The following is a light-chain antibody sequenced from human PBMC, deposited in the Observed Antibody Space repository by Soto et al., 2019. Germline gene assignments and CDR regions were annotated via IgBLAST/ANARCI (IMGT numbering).Light chain of an antibody. CDR2: DVS. J-gene: IGLJ1*01. Sequence: QSALTQPRSVSGSPGQSVTISCTGTSSDVAAYNYVSWYQQHPGKAPKLLICDVSRRPSGVPDRFSGSKSGNTASLTISGLQAEDEADYYCCSYAGSYIYVFGTGTKLTVL. CDR3: CSYAGSYIYV. V-gene: IGLV2-11*01. CDR1: SSDVAAYNY.